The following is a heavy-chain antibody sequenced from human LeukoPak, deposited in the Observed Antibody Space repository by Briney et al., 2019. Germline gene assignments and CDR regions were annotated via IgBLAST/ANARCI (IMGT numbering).Heavy chain of an antibody. J-gene: IGHJ6*02. Sequence: PSGTLSLTCAVSGGFISSSNWWSWVRQPPGKGLEWIGEIYHSGSTNYNPSLKSRVTISVDRSENQFSLKLSSVTAADTAVYYCARGYYDSSGYYYYYGMDVWGQGTTVTVSS. CDR3: ARGYYDSSGYYYYYGMDV. V-gene: IGHV4-4*02. D-gene: IGHD3-22*01. CDR1: GGFISSSNW. CDR2: IYHSGST.